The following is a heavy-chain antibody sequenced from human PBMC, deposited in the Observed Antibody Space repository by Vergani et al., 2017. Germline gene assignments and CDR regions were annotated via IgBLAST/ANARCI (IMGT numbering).Heavy chain of an antibody. J-gene: IGHJ4*02. CDR3: AKGALEYSYGYCDY. V-gene: IGHV3-30*18. CDR1: GFTFSSYG. Sequence: QVQLVESGGGVVQPGRSLSLSCAASGFTFSSYGMHWVRQAPGKGLEWVAVISYDGSNKYYADSVKGRFTISRDNSKNTLYLQMNSLRAEDTAVYYCAKGALEYSYGYCDYWGQGTLVTVSS. CDR2: ISYDGSNK. D-gene: IGHD5-18*01.